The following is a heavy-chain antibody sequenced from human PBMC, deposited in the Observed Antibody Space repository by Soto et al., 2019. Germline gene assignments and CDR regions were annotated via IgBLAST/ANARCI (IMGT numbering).Heavy chain of an antibody. CDR3: ARDRDSSYFPPPYYFDS. Sequence: RLSCAASAFTFRSYTMHWVRQAPGKGLEWVATISYDGSKTNYADSVRGRFTISRDNSKSTLFLQMDSLRPEDTAVYSCARDRDSSYFPPPYYFDSWGQGTLVTSPQ. D-gene: IGHD4-4*01. CDR2: ISYDGSKT. CDR1: AFTFRSYT. V-gene: IGHV3-30*04. J-gene: IGHJ4*02.